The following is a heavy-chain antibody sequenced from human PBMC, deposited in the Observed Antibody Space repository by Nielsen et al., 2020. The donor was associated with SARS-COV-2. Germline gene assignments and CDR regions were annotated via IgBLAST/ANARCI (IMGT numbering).Heavy chain of an antibody. V-gene: IGHV3-21*04. CDR2: ISSSSSYI. D-gene: IGHD2-2*01. Sequence: GESLKISCAASGFTFSSYSMNWVRQAPGKGLEWVSSISSSSSYIYYADSVKGRFTISRDNAKNSLYLQMNSLRAEDTAVYYCAKDVGYCSSTSCNPYWGQGTLVTVSS. CDR1: GFTFSSYS. J-gene: IGHJ4*02. CDR3: AKDVGYCSSTSCNPY.